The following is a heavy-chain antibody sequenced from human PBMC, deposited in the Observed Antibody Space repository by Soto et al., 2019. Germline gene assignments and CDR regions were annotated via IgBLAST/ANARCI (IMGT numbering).Heavy chain of an antibody. V-gene: IGHV4-34*01. CDR2: IHHSGRV. J-gene: IGHJ5*01. D-gene: IGHD3-22*01. Sequence: SETLSLTCAVYRGSFSGKSWTWIRQSPGERLEWIRGIHHSGRVNYSPSLKSRVTRSLDTAKNKFSLTLSAVTAAATAMYYCSTMAYDTNGYYRFDPRGQGTLVTVSS. CDR3: STMAYDTNGYYRFDP. CDR1: RGSFSGKS.